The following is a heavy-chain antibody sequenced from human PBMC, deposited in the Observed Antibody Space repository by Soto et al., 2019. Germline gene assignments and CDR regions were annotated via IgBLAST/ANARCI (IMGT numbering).Heavy chain of an antibody. CDR1: GRSFSGDY. V-gene: IGHV4-34*01. CDR3: ARGVTAMALYYFDY. D-gene: IGHD5-18*01. J-gene: IGHJ4*02. CDR2: IAPSGTT. Sequence: SETLSLPCAVNGRSFSGDYWSWLRQPPGQGLEWIGEIAPSGTTTHNPSLKRRVTISVYTSKNQFSLKLSSVTAADTAVYYCARGVTAMALYYFDYWGQGTLVTVS.